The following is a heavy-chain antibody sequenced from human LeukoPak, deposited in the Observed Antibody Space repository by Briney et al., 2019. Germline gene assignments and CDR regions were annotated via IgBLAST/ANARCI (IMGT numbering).Heavy chain of an antibody. CDR1: GFTFSSYA. CDR3: VRCTFVLHKRCSAFDV. J-gene: IGHJ3*01. D-gene: IGHD3-10*02. V-gene: IGHV3-21*01. Sequence: PGGSLRLPCAASGFTFSSYAMHWVRQAPGKGLEWVSSITSSTTYTYYSDSVKGRFTVSRDNAKNSLFLQMNSLRAEDTAVYYCVRCTFVLHKRCSAFDVWGQGTMVTVSA. CDR2: ITSSTTYT.